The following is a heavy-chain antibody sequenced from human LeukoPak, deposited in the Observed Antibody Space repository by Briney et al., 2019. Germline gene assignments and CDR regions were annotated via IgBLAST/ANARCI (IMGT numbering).Heavy chain of an antibody. CDR1: GYTFTIYD. J-gene: IGHJ6*03. CDR2: MNPNSGNT. D-gene: IGHD2-8*01. CDR3: ARGTFTKLGGYYYYMDV. Sequence: GASVTVSCKTSGYTFTIYDINWVRQATGQGLEWMGWMNPNSGNTGYAQKFQGRVTMARNTSTSTAYMELSSLRSEDTAVYYCARGTFTKLGGYYYYMDVWGKGTTVTVSS. V-gene: IGHV1-8*01.